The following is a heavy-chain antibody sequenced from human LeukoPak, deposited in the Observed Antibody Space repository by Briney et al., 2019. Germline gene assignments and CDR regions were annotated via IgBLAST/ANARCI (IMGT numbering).Heavy chain of an antibody. Sequence: SQTLSLTCAVSGGSISSGGYSWSWIRQPPGKGLEWTGYIYYSGSTYYHPSLKSRVTISVDTSKNQFSLKLSSVTAADTAVYYCARVYVFDYYDSSGLDYWGQGTLVTVSS. J-gene: IGHJ4*02. CDR1: GGSISSGGYS. CDR2: IYYSGST. D-gene: IGHD3-22*01. V-gene: IGHV4-30-4*07. CDR3: ARVYVFDYYDSSGLDY.